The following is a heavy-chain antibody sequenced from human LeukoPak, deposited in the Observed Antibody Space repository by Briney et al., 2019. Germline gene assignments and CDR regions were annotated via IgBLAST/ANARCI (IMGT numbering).Heavy chain of an antibody. V-gene: IGHV3-30*02. Sequence: EGSLRLSCAASGFTFSSYGMHWVRQAPGKGLEWVAFIRYDGSNKYYADSVKGRFTISRDNSKNTLYLQMNSLRAEDTAVYYCARNPISSRPYYYYMDVWGKGTTVTVSS. D-gene: IGHD3-3*02. CDR2: IRYDGSNK. J-gene: IGHJ6*03. CDR3: ARNPISSRPYYYYMDV. CDR1: GFTFSSYG.